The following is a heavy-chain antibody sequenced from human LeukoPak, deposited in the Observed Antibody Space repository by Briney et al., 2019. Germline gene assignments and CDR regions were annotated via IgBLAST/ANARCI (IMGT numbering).Heavy chain of an antibody. CDR3: ASLEYSYGRMPMDV. D-gene: IGHD5-18*01. Sequence: PGGSLRLSCAASGFTFSSYGMHWVRQAPGKGLEWVAVISYDGSNKYYADSVKGRFTISRDNSKNTLYLQMNSLRAEDTAVYYCASLEYSYGRMPMDVWGQGTTVTVSS. CDR2: ISYDGSNK. CDR1: GFTFSSYG. J-gene: IGHJ6*02. V-gene: IGHV3-30*03.